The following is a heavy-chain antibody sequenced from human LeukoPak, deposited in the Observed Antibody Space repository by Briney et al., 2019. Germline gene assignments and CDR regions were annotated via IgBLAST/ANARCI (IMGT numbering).Heavy chain of an antibody. CDR2: ISTSSSHI. CDR3: ARDDNWNDKPFDL. CDR1: GFTFSFDM. D-gene: IGHD1-20*01. J-gene: IGHJ4*02. V-gene: IGHV3-21*06. Sequence: PGGSLRLSCTASGFTFSFDMMNWVRQAPGKGLEWVSAISTSSSHIYYADSLKGRSTVSRDNAKSSLYLQMNNLRAEDTAVYYCARDDNWNDKPFDLWGQGTLVTVSS.